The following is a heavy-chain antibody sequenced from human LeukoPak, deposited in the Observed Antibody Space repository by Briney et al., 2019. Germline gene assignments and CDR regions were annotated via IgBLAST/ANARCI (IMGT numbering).Heavy chain of an antibody. Sequence: ASVKVSCKASGYTFPTYSISWVRQAPGQGLEWMGWISAYNGNTNYAQKLQGRVTMTTDTSTSTAYMELRSLRSDDTAVYYCARERVPYGYDPWGQGTLVTVSS. CDR2: ISAYNGNT. CDR1: GYTFPTYS. CDR3: ARERVPYGYDP. V-gene: IGHV1-18*01. J-gene: IGHJ5*02. D-gene: IGHD3-10*01.